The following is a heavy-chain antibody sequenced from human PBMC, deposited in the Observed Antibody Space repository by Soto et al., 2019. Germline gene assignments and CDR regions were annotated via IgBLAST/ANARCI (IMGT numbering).Heavy chain of an antibody. Sequence: QVQLVQSGAGVQRPGSSVRVSCKASGDTFNFYSINWVRQAPGPGLQWMGRINPILSMSNYAPRFQGRVTMTADKSTSTAYMELSSLRSEDTAMYYCATSYGSGYRAFDSWGQGALVTVSS. CDR2: INPILSMS. CDR1: GDTFNFYS. J-gene: IGHJ4*02. D-gene: IGHD3-10*01. CDR3: ATSYGSGYRAFDS. V-gene: IGHV1-69*02.